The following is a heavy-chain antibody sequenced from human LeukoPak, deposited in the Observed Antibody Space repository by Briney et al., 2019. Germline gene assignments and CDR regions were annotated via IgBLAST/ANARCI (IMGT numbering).Heavy chain of an antibody. CDR3: ARVYYDSSGYYYFGYYYYYMDF. D-gene: IGHD3-22*01. V-gene: IGHV1-18*01. CDR1: GYTFTSYG. Sequence: ASVKVSCKASGYTFTSYGISWVRQAPGQGLEWMGWISAYNGNTNYAQKLQGRVTMTTDTSTSTAYMELRSLRSDDTAVYYCARVYYDSSGYYYFGYYYYYMDFWGKGTTVTVYS. J-gene: IGHJ6*03. CDR2: ISAYNGNT.